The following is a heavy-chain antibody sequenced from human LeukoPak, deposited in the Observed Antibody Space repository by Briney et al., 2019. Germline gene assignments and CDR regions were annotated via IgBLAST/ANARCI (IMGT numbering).Heavy chain of an antibody. V-gene: IGHV3-7*01. CDR2: IKHDGSEK. D-gene: IGHD6-6*01. Sequence: GGSLRLSCAASGFTFGNFWMTWVRQAPGKGLEWVANIKHDGSEKYYVDSVKGRFTISRDNAKNSLYLQMNSLRAEDTAVYYCARDRYSSSWQYFDYWGQGTLVTVSS. CDR3: ARDRYSSSWQYFDY. J-gene: IGHJ4*02. CDR1: GFTFGNFW.